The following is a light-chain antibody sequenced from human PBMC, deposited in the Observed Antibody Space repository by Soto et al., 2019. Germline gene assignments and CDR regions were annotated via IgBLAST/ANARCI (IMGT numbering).Light chain of an antibody. CDR3: QQYYSTPGVT. Sequence: DIVMTQSPDSLAVSLGERATINCKSSQSVLYSSNNKNYLAWYQQKPGQPPKLLIYWASTRESGVPDRFSGSGSGTDFTLTISSLQAEDVAVYYCQQYYSTPGVTFGAGTKVDIK. J-gene: IGKJ3*01. CDR1: QSVLYSSNNKNY. CDR2: WAS. V-gene: IGKV4-1*01.